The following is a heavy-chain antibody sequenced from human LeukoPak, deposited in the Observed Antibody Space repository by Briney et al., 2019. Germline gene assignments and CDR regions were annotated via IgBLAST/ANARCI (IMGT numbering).Heavy chain of an antibody. CDR1: GFTFSSYG. D-gene: IGHD3-16*02. CDR3: AGGSYRYSDY. Sequence: PGGSLRLSCAASGFTFSSYGMHWVRQAPGKGLEWVAFIRYDGSNKYYADSVKGRFTISRDNSKNTLYLQMNSLRAGDTAVYYCAGGSYRYSDYWGQGTLVTVSS. V-gene: IGHV3-30*02. CDR2: IRYDGSNK. J-gene: IGHJ4*02.